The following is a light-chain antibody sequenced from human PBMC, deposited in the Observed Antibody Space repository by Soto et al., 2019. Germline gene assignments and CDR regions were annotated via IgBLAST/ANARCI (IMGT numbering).Light chain of an antibody. Sequence: QSALTQPPSASGSPGQSVTISCTGTSSDGGGYNYVSWYQQHPGKAPKRMIYEVSKRPSGVPDRFSGSKSGNTASLTVSGRQAEAEADYYYRSYAGSNNLVFGGGTKLPVL. CDR3: RSYAGSNNLV. CDR2: EVS. V-gene: IGLV2-8*01. J-gene: IGLJ2*01. CDR1: SSDGGGYNY.